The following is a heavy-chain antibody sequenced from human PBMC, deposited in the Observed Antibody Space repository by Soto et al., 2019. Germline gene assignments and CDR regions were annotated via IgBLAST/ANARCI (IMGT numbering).Heavy chain of an antibody. D-gene: IGHD2-2*01. J-gene: IGHJ6*02. V-gene: IGHV1-69*01. Sequence: QVQLVQSGAEVKKPGSSVKVSCKASGGTFGSYAISWVRQAPGQGREWMGGIIPIPGTANDAQKFQGRVKIAADESTSTAYMELSSLRSEDTAVYYCARSQGSSTSLEIYYYYYYGMDVWGHGTTVTVSS. CDR2: IIPIPGTA. CDR1: GGTFGSYA. CDR3: ARSQGSSTSLEIYYYYYYGMDV.